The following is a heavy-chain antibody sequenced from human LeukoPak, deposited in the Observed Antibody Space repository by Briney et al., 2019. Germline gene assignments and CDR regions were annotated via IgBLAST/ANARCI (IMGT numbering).Heavy chain of an antibody. CDR2: ISGSGGST. CDR1: GFTFSSYA. D-gene: IGHD1-26*01. V-gene: IGHV3-23*01. CDR3: AKREAGATSDEYYFDY. J-gene: IGHJ4*02. Sequence: GGSLRLSCAASGFTFSSYAMSWVRQAPGKGLEWVSAISGSGGSTYYADSVKGRFTISRDNSKNTLYLQMNSLRAEDTAVYYCAKREAGATSDEYYFDYWGQGTLVTVSS.